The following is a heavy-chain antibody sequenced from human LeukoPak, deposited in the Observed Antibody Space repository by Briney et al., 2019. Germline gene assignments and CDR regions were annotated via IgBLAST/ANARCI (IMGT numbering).Heavy chain of an antibody. CDR1: AYSFTSYW. J-gene: IGHJ4*02. CDR2: IYPGDSDT. V-gene: IGHV5-51*01. Sequence: GESLKISCKGSAYSFTSYWIGWVRQMPGKGLEWMGIIYPGDSDTRYSPSFQGQVTISADKSISTAYLQWSSLKASDTAMYYCARRVAAAGDYFDYWGQGTLVTVSS. D-gene: IGHD6-13*01. CDR3: ARRVAAAGDYFDY.